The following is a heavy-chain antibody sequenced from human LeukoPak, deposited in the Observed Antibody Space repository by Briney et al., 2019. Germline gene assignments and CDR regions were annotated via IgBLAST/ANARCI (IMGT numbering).Heavy chain of an antibody. Sequence: SETLSLTCTVSGGSISTFFWTWIRQSAGKGLEWIGRIYTGTTYYNPSLESRATISVDASNNRFSLKLTSLTAADTAVYYCARGTEMTSFTGYYSFDYWGRGSLVTVSS. CDR1: GGSISTFF. J-gene: IGHJ4*02. CDR2: IYTGTT. CDR3: ARGTEMTSFTGYYSFDY. D-gene: IGHD3-9*01. V-gene: IGHV4-4*07.